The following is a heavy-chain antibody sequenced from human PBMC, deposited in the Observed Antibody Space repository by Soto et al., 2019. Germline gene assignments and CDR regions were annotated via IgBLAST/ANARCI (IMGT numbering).Heavy chain of an antibody. V-gene: IGHV1-18*01. CDR2: ISAYTGDT. D-gene: IGHD6-13*01. CDR3: ARSSPTAAALGLVDF. J-gene: IGHJ4*02. Sequence: QVQLVQSGAEVKKPGASVKVSCKASGYTFTTFGITWVRQAPGQGLERMGWISAYTGDTNYSQKVQGRVTMTTDTSTSTAYMELRSLRSDDTAVYYCARSSPTAAALGLVDFWGQGTLVTVSS. CDR1: GYTFTTFG.